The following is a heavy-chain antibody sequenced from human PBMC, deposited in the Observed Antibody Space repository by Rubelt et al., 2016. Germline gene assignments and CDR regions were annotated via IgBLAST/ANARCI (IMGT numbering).Heavy chain of an antibody. Sequence: QVQLQESGPGLVKPSETLSLTCTVSGGSISGSSHYWGWIRQPPGKALEWIGSIYDNGGTYYNPSLQSRVTISVDTSKNQFSLTLSSVTAADTAVYYCARVWARAAARPYWYFDLWGRGTLVTVSS. CDR2: IYDNGGT. CDR3: ARVWARAAARPYWYFDL. D-gene: IGHD6-13*01. J-gene: IGHJ2*01. V-gene: IGHV4-39*01. CDR1: GGSISGSSHY.